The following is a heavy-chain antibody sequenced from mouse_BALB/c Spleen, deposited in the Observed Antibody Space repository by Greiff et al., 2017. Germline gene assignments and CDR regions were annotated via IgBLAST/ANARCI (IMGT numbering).Heavy chain of an antibody. J-gene: IGHJ1*01. CDR3: VRHGGLLLTGGYFDV. D-gene: IGHD1-1*02. V-gene: IGHV10-1*02. Sequence: EVQLVESGGGLVQPTGSLTLSCAASGFTFTTYALNWVRQAPGKGLEWVARVRCKSNNYATSYADSVKDRFTITSSDSQGMLYMQMNNLKTEVTAVYNCVRHGGLLLTGGYFDVWGAGTTVTVSA. CDR1: GFTFTTYA. CDR2: VRCKSNNYAT.